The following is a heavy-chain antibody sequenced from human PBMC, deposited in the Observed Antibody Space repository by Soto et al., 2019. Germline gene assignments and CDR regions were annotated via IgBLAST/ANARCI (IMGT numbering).Heavy chain of an antibody. CDR1: GYTFINYY. J-gene: IGHJ6*01. CDR2: INPSGGRT. Sequence: GSVKVFFKSSGYTFINYYLHWVRQAPGQGLEWMGMINPSGGRTTYPQKFHGRVTMTRDTSTSTVYVELSSLRSDDTAVFYCAREKASTSLLTHYYYAMDVWGQGTTVTVSS. V-gene: IGHV1-46*01. CDR3: AREKASTSLLTHYYYAMDV.